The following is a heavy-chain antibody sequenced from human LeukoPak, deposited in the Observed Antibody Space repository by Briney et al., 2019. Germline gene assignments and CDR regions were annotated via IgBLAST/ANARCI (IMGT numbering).Heavy chain of an antibody. Sequence: GGSLRLSCAASGFTFSDSAMHWVRQASGKGLEWVGRIRNKVNNYATAYAASVKGRFTISRDDSKNTAYLQMNSLKTEDTAVYYCARETGTRSDNWGQGTLVTVSS. D-gene: IGHD7-27*01. CDR3: ARETGTRSDN. CDR2: IRNKVNNYAT. J-gene: IGHJ4*02. V-gene: IGHV3-73*01. CDR1: GFTFSDSA.